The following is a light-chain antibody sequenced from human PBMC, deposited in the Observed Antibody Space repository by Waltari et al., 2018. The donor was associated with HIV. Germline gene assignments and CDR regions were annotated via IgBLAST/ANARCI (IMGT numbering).Light chain of an antibody. CDR3: TSYTSSSTWV. Sequence: QSALTQPASVSGSPGPSITISCTGTSSALGAHNYLSWYQQPPDKAPKLIVYEVNNRPSGISNRFSGSKSGNTASLTISGLQADDEADYYCTSYTSSSTWVFGGGTKVTVL. J-gene: IGLJ3*02. CDR2: EVN. CDR1: SSALGAHNY. V-gene: IGLV2-14*01.